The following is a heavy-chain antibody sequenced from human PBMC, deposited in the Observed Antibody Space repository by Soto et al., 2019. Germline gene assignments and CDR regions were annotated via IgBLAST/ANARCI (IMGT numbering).Heavy chain of an antibody. V-gene: IGHV4-34*01. CDR1: GGSFSGYY. CDR2: INHSRST. D-gene: IGHD4-17*01. CDR3: ARGHGDYFWYFDL. J-gene: IGHJ2*01. Sequence: SETLSLTCAVYGGSFSGYYWSWIRQPPGKGLEWIGEINHSRSTNYNPSIKSRVTISVDTSKNQFSLKLSSVTAADTAVYYCARGHGDYFWYFDLWGRGTLVTVSS.